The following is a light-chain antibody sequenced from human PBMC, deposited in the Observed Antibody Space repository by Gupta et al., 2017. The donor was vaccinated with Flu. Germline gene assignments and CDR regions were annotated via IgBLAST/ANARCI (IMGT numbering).Light chain of an antibody. CDR3: QAWDSGTALV. J-gene: IGLJ3*02. V-gene: IGLV3-1*01. CDR1: KLGDRY. CDR2: EDN. Sequence: SYELTQPVSVSVSPGQTATITCSGDKLGDRYVSWCRQKPGQSPILVIYEDNHRPSGVPGRFSGSNSGNTATLTTGGPQATDEGDYYCQAWDSGTALVFGGGTKLTVL.